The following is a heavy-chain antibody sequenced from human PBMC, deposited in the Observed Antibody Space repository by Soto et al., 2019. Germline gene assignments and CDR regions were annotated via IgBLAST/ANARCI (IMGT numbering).Heavy chain of an antibody. CDR1: GYSFTSYW. V-gene: IGHV5-51*01. Sequence: KQRESLKISCKGSGYSFTSYWIGWVRQMPGKGLEWMGIIYPGDSDTRYSPSFQGQVTISADKSISTAYLQWSSLKASDTAMYYCARHIGLEDSYGYYYYGMDVWGQGTTVTVSS. D-gene: IGHD5-18*01. CDR2: IYPGDSDT. J-gene: IGHJ6*02. CDR3: ARHIGLEDSYGYYYYGMDV.